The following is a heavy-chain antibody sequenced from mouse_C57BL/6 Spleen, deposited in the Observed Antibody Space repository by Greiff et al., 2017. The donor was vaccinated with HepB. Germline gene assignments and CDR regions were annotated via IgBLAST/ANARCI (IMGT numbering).Heavy chain of an antibody. J-gene: IGHJ4*01. CDR1: GFSLTSYG. D-gene: IGHD2-4*01. Sequence: VQLQQSGPGLVQPSQSLSITCTVSGFSLTSYGVHWVRQSPGKGLEWLGVIWSGGSTDYNAAFISRLSISKDNSKSQVFFKMNSLQADDTAIYYCARKKDYDYGGAMDYWGQGTSVTVSS. V-gene: IGHV2-2*01. CDR3: ARKKDYDYGGAMDY. CDR2: IWSGGST.